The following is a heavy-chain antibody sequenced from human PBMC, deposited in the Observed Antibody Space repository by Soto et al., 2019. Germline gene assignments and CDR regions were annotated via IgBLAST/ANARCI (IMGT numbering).Heavy chain of an antibody. CDR1: GFSSSPFW. CDR3: KGGSGWGPAD. J-gene: IGHJ4*02. Sequence: EVQLVESGGGLVQPGGSLRLSCADSGFSSSPFWRTWVRQAPGKGLEWVALIKQDGSEELYVDSVKGRFTISRDNAKDIVCLQMDGRRVQDVAVDYRKGGSGWGPADWGQGTLVTVSS. CDR2: IKQDGSEE. D-gene: IGHD6-19*01. V-gene: IGHV3-7*01.